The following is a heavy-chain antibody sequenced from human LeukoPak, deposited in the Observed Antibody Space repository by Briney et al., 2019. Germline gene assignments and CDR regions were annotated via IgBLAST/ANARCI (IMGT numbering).Heavy chain of an antibody. CDR3: ATETNGRHYDY. J-gene: IGHJ4*02. CDR1: GLTFSTSG. D-gene: IGHD1-14*01. CDR2: IGPTGSDR. Sequence: GGSLRLPCTASGLTFSTSGFNWVRQAPGKGPEWVASIGPTGSDRYHADSIKGRFTISRDNANNFLYLQMNSLRAEDTALYYCATETNGRHYDYWGQGTLLTVSS. V-gene: IGHV3-21*06.